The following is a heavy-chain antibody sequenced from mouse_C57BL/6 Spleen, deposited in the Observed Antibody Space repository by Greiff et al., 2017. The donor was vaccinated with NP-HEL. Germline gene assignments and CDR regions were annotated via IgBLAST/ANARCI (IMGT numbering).Heavy chain of an antibody. CDR2: IDPSDSYT. CDR1: GYTFTSYW. CDR3: ARTGDCYECY. J-gene: IGHJ2*01. D-gene: IGHD2-3*01. V-gene: IGHV1-59*01. Sequence: QVQLQQSGAELVRPGTSVKLSCKASGYTFTSYWMHWVKQRPGQGLEWIGVIDPSDSYTNSNQKFKGKATLTVDTSSSTAYMQLSSLTSEDSAVYYCARTGDCYECYWGKGTTLTVSS.